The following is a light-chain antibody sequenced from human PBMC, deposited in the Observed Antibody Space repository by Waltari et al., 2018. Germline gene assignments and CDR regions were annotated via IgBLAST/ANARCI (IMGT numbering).Light chain of an antibody. J-gene: IGLJ3*02. Sequence: QSALTQPRSVSGSPGQSVTISCPGPSGDVGANNSVPRYPHHPGKAPKVVIYDVARRPSGVPDRFTGSRSGNTASLTISGLQADDEADYYCCSYAGSYTWVFGGGTRLTVL. CDR3: CSYAGSYTWV. V-gene: IGLV2-11*01. CDR1: SGDVGANNS. CDR2: DVA.